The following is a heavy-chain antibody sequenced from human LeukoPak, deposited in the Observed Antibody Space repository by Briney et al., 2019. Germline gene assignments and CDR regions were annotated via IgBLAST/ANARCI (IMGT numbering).Heavy chain of an antibody. Sequence: ASVKVSCKASGYTFTGYYMHWVRQAPGQGLEWMGWINPNSGGTNYAQKFQGRVTMTRDTSISTAYMELSRLRSDDTAVYYCARDHGYGVATIRDDYWGQGTLVTVSS. CDR3: ARDHGYGVATIRDDY. CDR2: INPNSGGT. V-gene: IGHV1-2*02. CDR1: GYTFTGYY. D-gene: IGHD5-12*01. J-gene: IGHJ4*02.